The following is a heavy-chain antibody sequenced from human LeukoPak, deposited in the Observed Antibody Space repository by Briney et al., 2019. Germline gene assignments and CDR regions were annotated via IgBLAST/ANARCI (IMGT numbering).Heavy chain of an antibody. J-gene: IGHJ4*02. D-gene: IGHD3-10*01. Sequence: GGSLRLSCGASGFIFSHCGMHWVRQAPGKGLEWVAYLEKDGDDIMYGDSVKGRFTISRDNSKNKVYLQMNSLRSEDTAVYYCAKDSGTLHGGPDFWGQGTLVSVSS. V-gene: IGHV3-30*02. CDR2: LEKDGDDI. CDR1: GFIFSHCG. CDR3: AKDSGTLHGGPDF.